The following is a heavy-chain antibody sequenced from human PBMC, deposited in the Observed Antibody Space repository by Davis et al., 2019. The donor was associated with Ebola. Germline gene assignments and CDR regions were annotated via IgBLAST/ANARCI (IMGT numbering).Heavy chain of an antibody. CDR2: MNPNSGNA. CDR3: AREVSLGSGWLKAFDWFDP. CDR1: GYTFTGYD. J-gene: IGHJ5*02. V-gene: IGHV1-8*01. Sequence: ASVKVSCKASGYTFTGYDINWVRQATGQGLEWMGWMNPNSGNANYAQKVQGRVTMTTDTTTSTAYMELRSLRYDDTAVYYCAREVSLGSGWLKAFDWFDPWGQGTLVIVSS. D-gene: IGHD6-19*01.